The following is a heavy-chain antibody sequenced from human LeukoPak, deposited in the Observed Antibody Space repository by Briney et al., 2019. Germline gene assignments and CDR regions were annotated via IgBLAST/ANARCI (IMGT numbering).Heavy chain of an antibody. Sequence: SETLSLTRTVSGGSISSSNYYWGWIRQPPGKGLEGVGSIYYSGSTYYNPSLKSRVTISVDTSKNQFSLKLSSVTAADTAVYYCARVGIFGSGSYYGDYWGQGTLVTVSS. CDR3: ARVGIFGSGSYYGDY. J-gene: IGHJ4*02. D-gene: IGHD3-10*01. CDR2: IYYSGST. V-gene: IGHV4-39*07. CDR1: GGSISSSNYY.